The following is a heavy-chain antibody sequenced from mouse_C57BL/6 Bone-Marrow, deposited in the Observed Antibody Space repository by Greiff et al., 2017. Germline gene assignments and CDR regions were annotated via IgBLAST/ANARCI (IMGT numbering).Heavy chain of an antibody. CDR2: IDPSDSYT. J-gene: IGHJ1*03. Sequence: QVQLQQPGAELVMPGASVKLSCKASGYTFTSYWMHWVKQRPGQGLEWIGEIDPSDSYTNYNQKFKGKSTLTVDKSSSTAYMQLSSLTSEDSAVYSGAITTLVSTRDWYFDVWGTGTTVTVSS. D-gene: IGHD1-1*01. CDR1: GYTFTSYW. CDR3: AITTLVSTRDWYFDV. V-gene: IGHV1-69*01.